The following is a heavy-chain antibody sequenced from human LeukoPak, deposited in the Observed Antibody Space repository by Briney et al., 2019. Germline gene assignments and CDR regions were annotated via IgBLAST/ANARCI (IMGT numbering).Heavy chain of an antibody. Sequence: PGGSLRLSCAASGFTVDNYYMSWVRQAPGKGLEWISIIQSGDTTFYADSVQGRFTISRDNSKNTLYLQMSSLRAEDTAVYYCTRSGYSGYDSFDYWGQGTLVTVSS. D-gene: IGHD5-12*01. CDR2: IQSGDTT. CDR3: TRSGYSGYDSFDY. V-gene: IGHV3-66*02. CDR1: GFTVDNYY. J-gene: IGHJ4*02.